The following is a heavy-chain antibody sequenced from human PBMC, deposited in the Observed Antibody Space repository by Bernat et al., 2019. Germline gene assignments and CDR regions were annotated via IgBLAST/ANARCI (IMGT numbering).Heavy chain of an antibody. D-gene: IGHD3-3*01. J-gene: IGHJ4*02. CDR3: TGDIEKDDFWSGYYTAY. V-gene: IGHV3-73*02. Sequence: EVQLVESGGGLVQPGGSLKLSCAASGFTFSGSAMHWVRQASGKGLEWVGRIRSKANSYATAYAASVKGRFTISRDDSKNTAYLQMNSLKTEDTAVYYCTGDIEKDDFWSGYYTAYWGQGTLVTVSS. CDR2: IRSKANSYAT. CDR1: GFTFSGSA.